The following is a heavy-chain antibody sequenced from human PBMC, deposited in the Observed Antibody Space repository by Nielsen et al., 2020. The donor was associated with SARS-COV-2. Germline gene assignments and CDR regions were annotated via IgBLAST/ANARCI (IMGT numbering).Heavy chain of an antibody. V-gene: IGHV3-73*01. CDR1: GFTFSGSA. CDR2: IRSYANEYAT. Sequence: GGSLRLSCVASGFTFSGSAMHWVRQASGKGLEWLGRIRSYANEYATAYAASVKGRFTISRDDSKNTAYLQMTSLRPEDTAVYYCARHWREGATFYWFFDLWGRGTLVTVSS. CDR3: ARHWREGATFYWFFDL. D-gene: IGHD1-26*01. J-gene: IGHJ2*01.